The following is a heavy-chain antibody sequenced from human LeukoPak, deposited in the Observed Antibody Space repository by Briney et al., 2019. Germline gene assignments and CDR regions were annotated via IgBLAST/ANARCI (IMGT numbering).Heavy chain of an antibody. D-gene: IGHD1-26*01. CDR3: ARDSSSHHHNSGAFDI. J-gene: IGHJ3*02. V-gene: IGHV1-69*13. CDR1: GGTFSSYA. CDR2: IIPIFGTA. Sequence: SVKVSCKASGGTFSSYAISWVRQAPGQGLEWMGGIIPIFGTANYAQKFQGRVTITADESTSTAYMELSSLRSEDTAVYYCARDSSSHHHNSGAFDIWGQGTMVTVSS.